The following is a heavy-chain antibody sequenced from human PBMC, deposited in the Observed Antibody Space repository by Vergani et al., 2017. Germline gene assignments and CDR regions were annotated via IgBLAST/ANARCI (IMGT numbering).Heavy chain of an antibody. J-gene: IGHJ5*02. CDR1: GFTFSSYA. CDR2: ISGSGGST. CDR3: AKDYQYSSSSDESPNWFDP. Sequence: EVQLLESGGGLVQPGGSLRLSCAASGFTFSSYAMSWVRQAPGKGLEWVSAISGSGGSTYYADSVKGRFTISRDNSKNTLYLQMHSLRAEDTAVYYCAKDYQYSSSSDESPNWFDPWGQGTLVTVSS. D-gene: IGHD6-6*01. V-gene: IGHV3-23*01.